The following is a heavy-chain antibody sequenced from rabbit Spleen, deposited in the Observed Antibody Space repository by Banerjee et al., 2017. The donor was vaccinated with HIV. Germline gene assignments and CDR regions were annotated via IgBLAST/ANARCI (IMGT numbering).Heavy chain of an antibody. CDR1: GFSFSNKAV. CDR2: INAVSGKA. J-gene: IGHJ3*01. Sequence: QEQLLESGGGLVKPEGSLKLSCKASGFSFSNKAVMCWVRQAPGKGLEWIGCINAVSGKAVYATWAKGRFTFSKTSSTTVTLQMTSLTDADTATYCCARDLDGAIGWNFGWWGQGTLVTVS. D-gene: IGHD4-1*01. V-gene: IGHV1S45*01. CDR3: ARDLDGAIGWNFGW.